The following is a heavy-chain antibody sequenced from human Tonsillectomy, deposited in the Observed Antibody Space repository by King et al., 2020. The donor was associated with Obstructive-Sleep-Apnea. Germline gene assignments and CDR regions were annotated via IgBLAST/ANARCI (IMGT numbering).Heavy chain of an antibody. CDR1: GFTFRNYV. Sequence: EVQLVESGGGLVQPGGSLRLSCAASGFTFRNYVMNWVRQAPGKGLEWVSSISGSGDTTYYADSAKGRFTISRDFSKNTLYLQMNSLKAEDTAVYYFAKDFAGEGFMVVSAPTFDPWGPGTLVTVSS. V-gene: IGHV3-23*04. CDR3: AKDFAGEGFMVVSAPTFDP. J-gene: IGHJ5*02. CDR2: ISGSGDTT. D-gene: IGHD2-15*01.